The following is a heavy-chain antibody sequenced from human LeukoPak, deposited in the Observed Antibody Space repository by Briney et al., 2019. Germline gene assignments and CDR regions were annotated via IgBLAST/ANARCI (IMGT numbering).Heavy chain of an antibody. CDR2: IKSKTDGGTT. CDR1: GFTFSSYA. D-gene: IGHD4-11*01. CDR3: TTDDGGDYSNGGYFDY. J-gene: IGHJ4*02. V-gene: IGHV3-15*01. Sequence: GGSLRLSCAASGFTFSSYAMSWVRQAPGKGLEWVGRIKSKTDGGTTDYAAPVKGRFTISRDDSKNTLYLQMNSLKTEDTAVYYCTTDDGGDYSNGGYFDYWGQGTLVTVSS.